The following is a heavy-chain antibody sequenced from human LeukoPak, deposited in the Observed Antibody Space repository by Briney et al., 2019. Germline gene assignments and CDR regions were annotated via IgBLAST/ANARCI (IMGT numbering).Heavy chain of an antibody. Sequence: SETLSLTCTVSGGSISGSNSYWGWIRQPPGKGLEWIGTIYYNGRTYYNSSLKSRVTISVDTSRNQFSLKLNSVTAADTAVYFCARIEPYNYYGSGSYFHFWGQGTLVTVSS. CDR2: IYYNGRT. D-gene: IGHD3-10*01. CDR3: ARIEPYNYYGSGSYFHF. J-gene: IGHJ4*02. CDR1: GGSISGSNSY. V-gene: IGHV4-39*01.